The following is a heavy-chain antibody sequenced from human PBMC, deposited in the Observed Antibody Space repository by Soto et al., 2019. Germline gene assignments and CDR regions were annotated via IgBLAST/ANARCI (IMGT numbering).Heavy chain of an antibody. CDR2: ISSSSSYI. V-gene: IGHV3-21*01. J-gene: IGHJ5*02. Sequence: GGSLRLSCAASGFTFSSYAMSWVRQAPGKGLEWVSSISSSSSYIYYADSVKGRFTISRDNAKNSLYLQMNSLRAEDTAVYYCARDSEAYDYVWGSYRYMYWFDPWGQGTLVTVSS. CDR1: GFTFSSYA. D-gene: IGHD3-16*02. CDR3: ARDSEAYDYVWGSYRYMYWFDP.